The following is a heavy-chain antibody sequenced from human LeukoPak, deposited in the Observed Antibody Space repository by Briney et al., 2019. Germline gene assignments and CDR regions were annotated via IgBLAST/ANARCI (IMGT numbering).Heavy chain of an antibody. Sequence: GGSLRLSCAASGLTFSSYGMHWVRQAPGKGLEWVAFIRYDGSNKYYADSVKGRFTISRDNYKNRLYLQMNSLRAEDTAVYYCAKDRGDSSSWPDYWGQGTLVTVSS. CDR2: IRYDGSNK. CDR3: AKDRGDSSSWPDY. V-gene: IGHV3-30*02. CDR1: GLTFSSYG. J-gene: IGHJ4*02. D-gene: IGHD6-13*01.